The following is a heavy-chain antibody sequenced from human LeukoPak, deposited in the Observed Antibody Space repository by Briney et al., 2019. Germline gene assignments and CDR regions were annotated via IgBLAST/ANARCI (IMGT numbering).Heavy chain of an antibody. CDR1: GGSISSGGYY. J-gene: IGHJ3*02. V-gene: IGHV4-31*03. Sequence: PSETLSLTCTVSGGSISSGGYYWSWIRQHPGKGLEWIGYIYYSGSTYYNPSLKSRVTISVDTSKNQFSLKLSSVTAADTAVYYCARAPFWYDSSAFDIWGQGTMVTVSS. D-gene: IGHD3-22*01. CDR3: ARAPFWYDSSAFDI. CDR2: IYYSGST.